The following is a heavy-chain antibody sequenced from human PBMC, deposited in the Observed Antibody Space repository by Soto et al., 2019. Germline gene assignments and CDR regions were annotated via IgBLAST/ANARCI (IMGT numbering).Heavy chain of an antibody. V-gene: IGHV4-59*01. CDR1: AGSISSYY. CDR2: IYHSGST. J-gene: IGHJ6*02. Sequence: QVQLQESGPGVVKPSETLSLTCTVSAGSISSYYWSWVRQPPGKGLEWVADIYHSGSTNYNPSLKSRVTISVDTSEDHFSLKLKSVNAADTAVYYCAGSQLRGGGLDVWGQGTTVIVPS. D-gene: IGHD2-2*01. CDR3: AGSQLRGGGLDV.